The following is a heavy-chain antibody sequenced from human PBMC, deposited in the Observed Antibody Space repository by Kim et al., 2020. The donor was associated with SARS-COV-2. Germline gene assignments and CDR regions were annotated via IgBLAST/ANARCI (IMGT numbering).Heavy chain of an antibody. CDR3: ARRAGYSYGTGYFDL. Sequence: SETLSLTCGVSGGSISSSNHHWAWIRQPPGKGLEPIGNIFYTGSTYYSPSLRSRVTISVDTSKNQFSLNLNSVTAADTAVYYCARRAGYSYGTGYFDLWGRGTLVSVSS. CDR2: IFYTGST. J-gene: IGHJ2*01. CDR1: GGSISSSNHH. D-gene: IGHD1-1*01. V-gene: IGHV4-39*01.